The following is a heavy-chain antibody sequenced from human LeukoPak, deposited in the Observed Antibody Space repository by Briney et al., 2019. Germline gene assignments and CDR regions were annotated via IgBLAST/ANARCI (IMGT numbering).Heavy chain of an antibody. V-gene: IGHV1-69*05. CDR3: ATVIQYSSSQHEDY. CDR1: GGTFSSYA. Sequence: SVKVSCKASGGTFSSYAISWVRQAPGQGLEWMGGIIPIFGTANYAQKFQGRVTITTDESTSTAYMELSSLRSEDTAVYYCATVIQYSSSQHEDYWGQGTLVTVSS. J-gene: IGHJ4*02. D-gene: IGHD6-13*01. CDR2: IIPIFGTA.